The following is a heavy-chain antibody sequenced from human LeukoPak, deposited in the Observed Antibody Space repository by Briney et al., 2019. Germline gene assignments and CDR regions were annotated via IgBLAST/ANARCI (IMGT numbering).Heavy chain of an antibody. D-gene: IGHD3-3*01. CDR1: GGSISSSSYY. CDR3: ARAPRRITIFGVVISSFDY. Sequence: SETLSLTCTVSGGSISSSSYYWGWIRQPPGKGLEWIGSIYYSGSTYYNPSLKSRVTISVDTSKNQFSLKLSSVTAADTAVYYCARAPRRITIFGVVISSFDYWGQGTLVTVSS. J-gene: IGHJ4*02. CDR2: IYYSGST. V-gene: IGHV4-39*07.